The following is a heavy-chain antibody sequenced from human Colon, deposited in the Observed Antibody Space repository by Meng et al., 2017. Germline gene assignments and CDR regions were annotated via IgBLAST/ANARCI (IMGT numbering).Heavy chain of an antibody. V-gene: IGHV3-23*01. J-gene: IGHJ3*02. CDR2: IGGGGST. Sequence: GESLKISCAASGFTFINYAMGWVRQTPGKGLEWVSGIGGGGSTYYADSVKGRFTISRDNSKNTLFLQMNSLRVDDTALYYCAKVVGSGSSSRILDAFDIWGPGTLVTVSS. CDR1: GFTFINYA. CDR3: AKVVGSGSSSRILDAFDI. D-gene: IGHD3-10*01.